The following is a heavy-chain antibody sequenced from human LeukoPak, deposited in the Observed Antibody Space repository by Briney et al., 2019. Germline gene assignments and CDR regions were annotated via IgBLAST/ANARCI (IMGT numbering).Heavy chain of an antibody. D-gene: IGHD6-13*01. CDR1: GGSFSGYS. Sequence: SETLSLTCAVYGGSFSGYSWSWIRPPPGKGLEWIGEITHSGSTTSNPSPKRRVTISVDTSKNQFYLKLSSVIAADTAVYYCARCRDGIAAADTYSVFDYWGQGTLVTVSS. V-gene: IGHV4-34*01. CDR3: ARCRDGIAAADTYSVFDY. CDR2: ITHSGST. J-gene: IGHJ4*02.